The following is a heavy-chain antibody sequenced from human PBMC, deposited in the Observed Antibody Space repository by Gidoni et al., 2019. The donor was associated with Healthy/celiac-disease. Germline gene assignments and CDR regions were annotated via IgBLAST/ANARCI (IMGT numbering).Heavy chain of an antibody. V-gene: IGHV1-69*01. CDR2: IIPIFGTA. CDR1: GGTFSSYA. Sequence: QVQLVQSGAEVKKPGSSVKVSCKASGGTFSSYAISWVRQAPGQGLEWMGGIIPIFGTANYAQKFQGRVTITADESTSTAYMELSSLRSEDTAVYYCAGLEVWFGDPIGGDYYGMDVWGQGTTVTVSS. D-gene: IGHD3-10*01. CDR3: AGLEVWFGDPIGGDYYGMDV. J-gene: IGHJ6*02.